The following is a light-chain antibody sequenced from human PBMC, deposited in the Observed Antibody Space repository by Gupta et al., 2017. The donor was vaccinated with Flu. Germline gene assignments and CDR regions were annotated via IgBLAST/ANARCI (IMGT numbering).Light chain of an antibody. CDR2: KNN. Sequence: TGGDDNICANSVHWYQQRPSQAPQLIIYKNNKRPSGLPDRFAGSNSRSTATLTIDGAQAGDEADYYCQVWVSSNSFFGGGTKLTVL. V-gene: IGLV3-9*02. J-gene: IGLJ2*01. CDR3: QVWVSSNSF. CDR1: NICANS.